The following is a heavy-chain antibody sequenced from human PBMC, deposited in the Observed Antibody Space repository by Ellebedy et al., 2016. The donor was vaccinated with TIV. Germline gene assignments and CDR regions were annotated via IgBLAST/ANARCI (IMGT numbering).Heavy chain of an antibody. Sequence: MPGGSLRLSCTVSGGSISSPSYYWGWIRQPPGKGLDGIGSIYYSGSTYYYPSLKSLVTMSIDTSKNQFSLKLSSVTAADTAVYYCARHHTVERGAIDYWGQGTLVTVSS. D-gene: IGHD1-1*01. CDR3: ARHHTVERGAIDY. J-gene: IGHJ4*02. CDR2: IYYSGST. CDR1: GGSISSPSYY. V-gene: IGHV4-39*01.